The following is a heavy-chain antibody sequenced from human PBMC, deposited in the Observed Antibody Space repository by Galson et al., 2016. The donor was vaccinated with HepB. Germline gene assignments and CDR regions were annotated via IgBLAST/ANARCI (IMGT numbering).Heavy chain of an antibody. V-gene: IGHV3-30*04. CDR1: GFAFSSYP. Sequence: SLRLSCAASGFAFSSYPMHWVRQAPGKGLEWVAVISYDESNKYYADSVKGRFTISRDNSKNTLYLQMNSLRAEDTAVYFCARGSLILVAYWGQGTLVTVSS. CDR2: ISYDESNK. CDR3: ARGSLILVAY. J-gene: IGHJ4*02. D-gene: IGHD2-15*01.